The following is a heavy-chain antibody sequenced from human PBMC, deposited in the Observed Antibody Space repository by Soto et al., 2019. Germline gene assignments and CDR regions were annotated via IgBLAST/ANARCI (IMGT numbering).Heavy chain of an antibody. V-gene: IGHV4-31*03. D-gene: IGHD2-2*01. CDR3: ARADCSSTSCYAYYYYGMDV. J-gene: IGHJ6*02. CDR1: GASISSGRSY. CDR2: MFYSGST. Sequence: SETLSLTCTVSGASISSGRSYWSWIRQHPGKGLEWIGYMFYSGSTYYHPSLKSRVNISADTSKNQFSLRLTSVTPADTAVYYCARADCSSTSCYAYYYYGMDVWGQGTTVTVSS.